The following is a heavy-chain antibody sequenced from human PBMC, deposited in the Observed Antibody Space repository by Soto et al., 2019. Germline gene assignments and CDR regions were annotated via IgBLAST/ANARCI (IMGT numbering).Heavy chain of an antibody. CDR1: GGSISSGGYY. CDR3: ARWPQLGPRFDY. D-gene: IGHD1-1*01. V-gene: IGHV4-31*03. J-gene: IGHJ4*02. Sequence: SETLSLTCTVSGGSISSGGYYWSWIRQHPGKGLEWIGYIYYSGSTYYNPSLKSRVTISVDTSKNQFSLKLSSVTAADTAVYYCARWPQLGPRFDYWGQGTLGTVSS. CDR2: IYYSGST.